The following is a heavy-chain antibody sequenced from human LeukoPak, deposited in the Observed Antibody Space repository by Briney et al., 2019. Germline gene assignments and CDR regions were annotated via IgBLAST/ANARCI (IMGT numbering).Heavy chain of an antibody. CDR1: GFTFSSYA. CDR2: ISGDGGST. J-gene: IGHJ4*02. V-gene: IGHV3-43*02. CDR3: AKAAALFVVVTATIDY. D-gene: IGHD2-21*02. Sequence: GGSLRLSCAASGFTFSSYAMSWVRQAPGKGLEWVSLISGDGGSTYYADSVKGRFTISRDNSKNSLYLQMNSLRTEDTALYYCAKAAALFVVVTATIDYWGQGTLVTVSS.